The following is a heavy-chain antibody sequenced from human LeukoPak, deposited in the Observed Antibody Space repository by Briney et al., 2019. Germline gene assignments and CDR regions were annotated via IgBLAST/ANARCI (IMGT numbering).Heavy chain of an antibody. CDR3: VRHYRLNTGFDY. CDR2: IFNSGST. J-gene: IGHJ4*02. V-gene: IGHV4-39*01. D-gene: IGHD7-27*01. Sequence: SETLSLTCIVSGGSISSRSYYWGWIRQPPGKGLEWIGSIFNSGSTYYNSSLQSRVTISVDTSKNQFSLRLTSVTAADTAVYYCVRHYRLNTGFDYWGQGTLVTVSS. CDR1: GGSISSRSYY.